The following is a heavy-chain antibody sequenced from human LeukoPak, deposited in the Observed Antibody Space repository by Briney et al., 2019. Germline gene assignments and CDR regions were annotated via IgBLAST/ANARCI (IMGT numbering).Heavy chain of an antibody. D-gene: IGHD2-2*01. Sequence: GGSLRLSCAASRFTFSSYWMHWVRQAPGKGLVWVSRINTDGSSTSYADSVKGRFTISRDNAKNTLYLQMNSLRAEDTAVYYCARDLYCSSTSCYNAFDIWGQGTMVTVSS. V-gene: IGHV3-74*01. CDR3: ARDLYCSSTSCYNAFDI. CDR1: RFTFSSYW. CDR2: INTDGSST. J-gene: IGHJ3*02.